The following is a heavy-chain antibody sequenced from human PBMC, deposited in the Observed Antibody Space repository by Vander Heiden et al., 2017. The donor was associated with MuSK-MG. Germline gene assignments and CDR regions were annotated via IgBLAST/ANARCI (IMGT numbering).Heavy chain of an antibody. CDR1: GDSIISNNW. V-gene: IGHV4-4*02. Sequence: QVQLQESGPGLVKPSETLSPTCAVSGDSIISNNWWRWVRPHPGKGLEWIAEIYSSGRTTYNPSLKSRVTIAVDKPNNQVSLKLGLVTAADTAVYYCARILGGCSATSCYLATWGQGTLVTVSS. D-gene: IGHD2-2*01. J-gene: IGHJ5*02. CDR3: ARILGGCSATSCYLAT. CDR2: IYSSGRT.